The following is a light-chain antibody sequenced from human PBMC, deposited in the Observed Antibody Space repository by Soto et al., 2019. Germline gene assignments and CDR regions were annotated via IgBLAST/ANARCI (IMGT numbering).Light chain of an antibody. Sequence: EIGMTQSPPTLSLSPGERATLSCRAIQSVSSNLAWFQQKPSQAPRLLIYDVSSRATGIPDRFSGSGSGTEFTLTISSLQSEDFAVYYCQQYKNWPRTFGQGTKVEIK. CDR2: DVS. CDR1: QSVSSN. J-gene: IGKJ1*01. V-gene: IGKV3D-15*01. CDR3: QQYKNWPRT.